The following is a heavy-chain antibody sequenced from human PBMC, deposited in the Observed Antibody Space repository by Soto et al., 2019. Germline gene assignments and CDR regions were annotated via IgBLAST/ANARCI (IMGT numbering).Heavy chain of an antibody. J-gene: IGHJ4*02. CDR3: ARHSWDCSGGSCRSYYFDY. D-gene: IGHD2-15*01. CDR2: IYYSGST. Sequence: SETLSLTCTVSGGSISSSSYYWGWIRQPPGKGLEWIGSIYYSGSTYYNPSLKSRVTISVDTSKNQFSLKLSSVTAADTAVYYCARHSWDCSGGSCRSYYFDYWGQGTLVTVSS. CDR1: GGSISSSSYY. V-gene: IGHV4-39*01.